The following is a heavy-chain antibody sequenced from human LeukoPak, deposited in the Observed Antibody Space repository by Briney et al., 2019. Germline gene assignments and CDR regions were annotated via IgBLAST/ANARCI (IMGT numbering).Heavy chain of an antibody. Sequence: SETLSLTCTVSSGSVSSGTYYWGWIRQPPGKGLEWIGYIYYSGGTNYNPSLKSRVTISVDSSKNQFSLKLSSVTAADTAVYYCARDRPGPYAFDIWGQGTMVTVSS. CDR3: ARDRPGPYAFDI. J-gene: IGHJ3*02. CDR2: IYYSGGT. V-gene: IGHV4-61*01. CDR1: SGSVSSGTYY.